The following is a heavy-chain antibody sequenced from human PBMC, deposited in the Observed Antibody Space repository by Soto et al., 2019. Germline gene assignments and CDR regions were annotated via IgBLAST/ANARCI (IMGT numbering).Heavy chain of an antibody. J-gene: IGHJ4*02. V-gene: IGHV3-74*01. CDR3: GSVFEY. CDR1: GFTFTNYW. CDR2: IDSEGIYT. Sequence: VPLVESGGGLVQPGGSLRLSCAASGFTFTNYWMHWVRQAPEKGLVWVSRIDSEGIYTSYADSVKGRFTISRDNAKNTLYLQMNDLRAEDTAVYYCGSVFEYWGQGSLVTVSS.